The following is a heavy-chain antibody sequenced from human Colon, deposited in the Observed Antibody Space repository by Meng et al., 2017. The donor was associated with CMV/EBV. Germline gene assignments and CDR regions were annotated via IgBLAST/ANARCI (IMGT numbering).Heavy chain of an antibody. J-gene: IGHJ4*02. CDR2: IYYSGAT. Sequence: LRLSCTVSGGSISNDDYFWSWIRQPPGKGLQWIGYIYYSGATYSNPSLTSRVIISVDTSKNQFSLKLNSATAADTAVYYCARVSFTGSSYATGFFDYWGQGTLVTVSS. CDR3: ARVSFTGSSYATGFFDY. D-gene: IGHD5-18*01. CDR1: GGSISNDDYF. V-gene: IGHV4-30-4*01.